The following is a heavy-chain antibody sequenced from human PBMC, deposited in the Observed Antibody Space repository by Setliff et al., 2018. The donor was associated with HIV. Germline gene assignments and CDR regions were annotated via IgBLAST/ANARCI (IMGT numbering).Heavy chain of an antibody. Sequence: GGSLRLSCAASGFTFSNNAMSWVRQAPGKGLEWVSVLSYSGGTTYYADSVKGRFTISRDNSKNTLYLQVNSLRAEDTAVYYCASFLFTSSWYGLEYWGRGTLVTVSS. V-gene: IGHV3-23*01. J-gene: IGHJ4*02. CDR1: GFTFSNNA. CDR3: ASFLFTSSWYGLEY. D-gene: IGHD6-13*01. CDR2: LSYSGGTT.